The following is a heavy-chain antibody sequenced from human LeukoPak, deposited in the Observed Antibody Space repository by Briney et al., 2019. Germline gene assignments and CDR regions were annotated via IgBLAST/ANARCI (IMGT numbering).Heavy chain of an antibody. D-gene: IGHD1-14*01. V-gene: IGHV4-39*01. CDR1: GGSISSSSYY. Sequence: PSETLSLTCTVSGGSISSSSYYWGWIRQPPGKGLEWIGSIYYSGSTYYNPSLKSRVTISVDTSKNQFSLKLSSVTAADTAVYYCAGRRTDVTPFDPWGQGTLVTVSS. J-gene: IGHJ5*02. CDR2: IYYSGST. CDR3: AGRRTDVTPFDP.